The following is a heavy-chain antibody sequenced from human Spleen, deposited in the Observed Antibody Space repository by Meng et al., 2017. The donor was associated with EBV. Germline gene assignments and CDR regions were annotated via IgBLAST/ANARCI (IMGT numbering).Heavy chain of an antibody. Sequence: VWLVGYGGALVQPGGSLRLAGAGSGFTFSSYWMHWVRQAPGKGLVWVSRINEDGRITTYADSVKGRFTISRDNTKNTLYLQMNSLRAEDTAVYFCSRDLVGSYDDWGQGTLVTVSS. CDR3: SRDLVGSYDD. CDR1: GFTFSSYW. V-gene: IGHV3-74*01. CDR2: INEDGRIT. D-gene: IGHD6-25*01. J-gene: IGHJ4*02.